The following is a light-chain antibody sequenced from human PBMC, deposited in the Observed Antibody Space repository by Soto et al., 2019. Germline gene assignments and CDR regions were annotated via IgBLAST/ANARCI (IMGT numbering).Light chain of an antibody. Sequence: EIVLTQSPGTLSLSPGERATLSCRATQRVGSSCLAWYQQKPGQAPRLLIYGASTRAAGVPDRFSGSGSGTDFTLTISRLEPEDCAVYYCQQDDNSPRTFGQGTKVEIK. V-gene: IGKV3-20*01. CDR1: QRVGSSC. J-gene: IGKJ1*01. CDR2: GAS. CDR3: QQDDNSPRT.